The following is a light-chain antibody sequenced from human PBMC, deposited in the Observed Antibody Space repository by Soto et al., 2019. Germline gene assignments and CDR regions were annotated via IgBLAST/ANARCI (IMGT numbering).Light chain of an antibody. CDR3: QSYDNRLSGYV. J-gene: IGLJ1*01. CDR2: GNT. CDR1: SSNIGSGYD. V-gene: IGLV1-40*01. Sequence: QSVLTQPTSVSGAPGQRVTISCTGGSSNIGSGYDVHWYPQLPGTAPKLLIYGNTNRPSGVPDRFSASTSATSASLAITGLQAEDEGDYYCQSYDNRLSGYVFGTGTKVTVL.